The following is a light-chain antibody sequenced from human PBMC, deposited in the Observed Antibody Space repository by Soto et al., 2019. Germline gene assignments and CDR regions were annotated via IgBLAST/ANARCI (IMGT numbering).Light chain of an antibody. J-gene: IGKJ5*01. CDR3: QQLSNWPPIT. V-gene: IGKV3D-20*02. Sequence: EIVLTQSPGTLSLSPGERATLSCRASQSVSSSYLGWYQQKPGQAPRLLIYGASSRATGIPDRFSGSGSGTDFTLTISSLEPEDFAVYYCQQLSNWPPITFGQGTRLEIK. CDR2: GAS. CDR1: QSVSSSY.